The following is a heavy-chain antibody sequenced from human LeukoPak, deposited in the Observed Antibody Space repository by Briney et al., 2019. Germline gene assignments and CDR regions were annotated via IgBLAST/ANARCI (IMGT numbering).Heavy chain of an antibody. V-gene: IGHV4-39*01. Sequence: PSETLSLTCTVSGVSISSSNSYWGWIRQPPGKGLEWIGSIYYSGNTYYNASLKSQVSISIDTSKNQFSLRHTSVTAADTAVYYCARARAWTTTDYWGQGTLVTVSS. CDR2: IYYSGNT. D-gene: IGHD3/OR15-3a*01. CDR1: GVSISSSNSY. CDR3: ARARAWTTTDY. J-gene: IGHJ4*02.